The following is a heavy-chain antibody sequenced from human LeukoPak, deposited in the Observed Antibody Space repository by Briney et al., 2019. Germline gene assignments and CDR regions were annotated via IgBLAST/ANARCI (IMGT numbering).Heavy chain of an antibody. CDR3: ARDPGYSSGWLDYYYYGMDV. J-gene: IGHJ6*02. CDR2: MNPNSGNT. V-gene: IGHV1-8*01. CDR1: GYTFTSYD. Sequence: ASVKVSCKASGYTFTSYDINWVRQAPGQGLEWMGWMNPNSGNTGYAQKFQGRVTMTRNTSISTAYMELSSLRSEDTAVYYCARDPGYSSGWLDYYYYGMDVWGQGTTVTVSS. D-gene: IGHD6-19*01.